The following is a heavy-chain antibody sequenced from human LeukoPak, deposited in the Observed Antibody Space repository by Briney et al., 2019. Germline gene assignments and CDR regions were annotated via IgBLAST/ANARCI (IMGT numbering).Heavy chain of an antibody. CDR1: GFTFSSYA. CDR2: ISYDGSNK. V-gene: IGHV3-30-3*01. CDR3: ARALRYFDWLSKGNFDY. Sequence: SGGSLRLSCAASGFTFSSYAMHWVRQAPGKGLEWVAVISYDGSNKYYADSVKGRFTISRDNSKNSLYLQMNSLRAEDTAVYYCARALRYFDWLSKGNFDYWGQGTLVTVSS. D-gene: IGHD3-9*01. J-gene: IGHJ4*02.